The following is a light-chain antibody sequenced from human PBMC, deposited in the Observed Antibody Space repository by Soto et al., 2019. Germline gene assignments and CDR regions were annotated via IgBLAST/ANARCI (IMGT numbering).Light chain of an antibody. CDR1: SSNIGSNT. Sequence: QSVVTQPPSASGTPGQRVTIFCSGSSSNIGSNTVNWYQQLPGTAPKLLMYSNNQRPSGVPARFSGSTSGTSASLAISGLQSEDEAAYYCAAWDDSLNGVVFGGGTKLTVL. V-gene: IGLV1-44*01. J-gene: IGLJ2*01. CDR2: SNN. CDR3: AAWDDSLNGVV.